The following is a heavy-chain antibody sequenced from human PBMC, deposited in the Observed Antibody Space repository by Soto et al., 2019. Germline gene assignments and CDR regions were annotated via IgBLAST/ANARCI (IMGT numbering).Heavy chain of an antibody. CDR2: IRNKPNGHTT. CDR1: GFTFSGHY. Sequence: GGSLRLSCAGSGFTFSGHYMDWVRQAPGKGLEWLGRIRNKPNGHTTEYAASVKGRFTISRDDSKNSVYLQMNRLKYEDTALYYASTTVYNAPVIEYWGQGTLVTVSS. V-gene: IGHV3-72*01. J-gene: IGHJ4*02. D-gene: IGHD3-16*02. CDR3: STTVYNAPVIEY.